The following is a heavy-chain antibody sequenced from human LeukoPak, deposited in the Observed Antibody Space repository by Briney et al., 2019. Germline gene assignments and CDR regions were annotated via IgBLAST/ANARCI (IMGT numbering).Heavy chain of an antibody. CDR1: GGTFSSYA. D-gene: IGHD2-2*01. J-gene: IGHJ4*02. V-gene: IGHV1-69*01. CDR3: ARGGGPAAMGPFDY. Sequence: SVKVSCKASGGTFSSYAISWVRQAPGQGLEWMGGIIPIFGTANYAQKFQGRVTITADESTSTAYMELSSLRSEDTAVYYCARGGGPAAMGPFDYWGQGTLVTVSS. CDR2: IIPIFGTA.